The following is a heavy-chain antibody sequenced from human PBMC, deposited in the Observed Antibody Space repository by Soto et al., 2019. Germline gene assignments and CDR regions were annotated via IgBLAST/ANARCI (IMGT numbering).Heavy chain of an antibody. V-gene: IGHV4-61*05. CDR3: ARADGQQWLVHPDY. CDR1: GGSISSSSYY. J-gene: IGHJ4*02. D-gene: IGHD6-19*01. CDR2: IYYSGST. Sequence: SETLSLTCTVSGGSISSSSYYWGWIRQPPGKGLEWIGYIYYSGSTNYNPSLKSRVTISVDTSKNQFPLKLSSVTAADTAVYYCARADGQQWLVHPDYWGQGTLVTVSS.